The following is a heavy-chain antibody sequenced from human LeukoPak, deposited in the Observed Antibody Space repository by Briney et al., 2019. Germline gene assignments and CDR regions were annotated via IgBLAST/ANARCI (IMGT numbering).Heavy chain of an antibody. CDR1: GFTFSSYA. V-gene: IGHV3-23*01. CDR3: ARDGSSSWFPVGY. CDR2: ISEGST. D-gene: IGHD6-13*01. Sequence: GVLRLSCAVSGFTFSSYAVSWVRQAPGKGLEWVSAISEGSTYYADSVKGRFTISRDNSKNTLYLQMNSLRAEDTAVYYCARDGSSSWFPVGYWGQGTLVTVSS. J-gene: IGHJ4*02.